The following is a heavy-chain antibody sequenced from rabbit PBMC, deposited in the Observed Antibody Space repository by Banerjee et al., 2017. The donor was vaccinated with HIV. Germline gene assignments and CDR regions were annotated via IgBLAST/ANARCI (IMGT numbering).Heavy chain of an antibody. V-gene: IGHV1S40*01. CDR1: GFSFGPD. Sequence: QSLEESGGDLVKPGASLTLTCTASGFSFGPDMCWVRQAPGKGLEWIACINSNTGNTVYASWAKGPFTISKTSSTTVTLQMTSLTAADTATYFCARDLAGVIGWNFNLWGPGTLVTVS. D-gene: IGHD4-2*01. CDR3: ARDLAGVIGWNFNL. CDR2: INSNTGNT. J-gene: IGHJ4*01.